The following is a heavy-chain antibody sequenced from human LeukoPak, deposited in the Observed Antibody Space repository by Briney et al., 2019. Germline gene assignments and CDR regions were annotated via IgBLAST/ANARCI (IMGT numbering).Heavy chain of an antibody. CDR3: ARDRPDYDILTARLEWFDP. Sequence: GASVKVSCKASGYTFTGYYMHWVRQAPGQGLEWMGWISAYNGNTNYAQKLQGRVTMTTDTSTSTAYMELRSLRSDDTAVYYCARDRPDYDILTARLEWFDPWGQGTLVTVSS. CDR2: ISAYNGNT. V-gene: IGHV1-18*04. CDR1: GYTFTGYY. J-gene: IGHJ5*02. D-gene: IGHD3-9*01.